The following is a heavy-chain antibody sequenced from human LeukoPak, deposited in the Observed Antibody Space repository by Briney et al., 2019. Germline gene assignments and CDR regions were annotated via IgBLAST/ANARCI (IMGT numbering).Heavy chain of an antibody. CDR1: GASISNYY. V-gene: IGHV4-4*07. D-gene: IGHD6-6*01. CDR2: ISTSGST. J-gene: IGHJ4*02. Sequence: PSETLSLTCTVSGASISNYYWSWIRQPAGKGLEWIGRISTSGSTNYNPSLKSRVTMSVDTSKNQFSLKLSSVTAADTAVYYCARDSYSSSSYIFDYWGQGTLVTVSS. CDR3: ARDSYSSSSYIFDY.